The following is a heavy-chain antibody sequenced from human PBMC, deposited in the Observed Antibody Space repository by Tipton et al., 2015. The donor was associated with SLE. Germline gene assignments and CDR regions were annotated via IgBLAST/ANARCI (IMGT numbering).Heavy chain of an antibody. J-gene: IGHJ3*02. CDR1: GFIFSSYS. Sequence: SLRLSCSASGFIFSSYSMNWVRQAPGKGLEWVSSISSSSSYIYYAESLKGRFTISRDNAKNSLYLQMNSLRAEDTAVYYCARDLIVGAPWAFDIWGQGTMVTVSS. CDR3: ARDLIVGAPWAFDI. V-gene: IGHV3-21*01. CDR2: ISSSSSYI. D-gene: IGHD1-26*01.